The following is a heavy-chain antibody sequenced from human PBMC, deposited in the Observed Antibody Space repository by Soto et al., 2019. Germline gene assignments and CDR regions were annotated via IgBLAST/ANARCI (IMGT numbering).Heavy chain of an antibody. CDR3: ARXXDY. Sequence: EVQXVXSGGGLVQPXGSLRLSCAASGFTFSSYSMNWVRQAPGKGLEWVSYISSSSSTIYYADSVKGRFTXXXXXAKXXXXXXXXXXXXEDXXVYYCARXXDYWGQGTLVTVS. CDR1: GFTFSSYS. D-gene: IGHD3-10*01. V-gene: IGHV3-48*01. CDR2: ISSSSSTI. J-gene: IGHJ4*02.